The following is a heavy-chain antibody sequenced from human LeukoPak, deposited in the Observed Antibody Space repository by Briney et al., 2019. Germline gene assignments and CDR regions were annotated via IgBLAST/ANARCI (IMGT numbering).Heavy chain of an antibody. CDR2: INHSGST. D-gene: IGHD6-13*01. J-gene: IGHJ6*02. V-gene: IGHV4-34*01. CDR3: AGNYSSSWYDYYGMDV. CDR1: GGSFSGYY. Sequence: SETLSLTCAVYGGSFSGYYWSWIRQPPGKGLEWIGEINHSGSTNYNPSLKSRVTISVDTSKNQFSLKLNSVTAADTAVYYCAGNYSSSWYDYYGMDVWGQGTTVTASS.